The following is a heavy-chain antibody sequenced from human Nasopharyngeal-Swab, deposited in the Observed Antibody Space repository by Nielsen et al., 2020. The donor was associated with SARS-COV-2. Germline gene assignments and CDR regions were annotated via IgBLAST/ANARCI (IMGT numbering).Heavy chain of an antibody. V-gene: IGHV4-34*01. J-gene: IGHJ6*02. Sequence: WIRKPPGKGLEWIGEINHSGSTIYNPSLKSRVTISVDTSKNQFSLKLSSVTAADTAVYYCARDGGSGSYYNWGPYYYYGMDVWGQGTTVTVSS. CDR3: ARDGGSGSYYNWGPYYYYGMDV. CDR2: INHSGST. D-gene: IGHD3-10*01.